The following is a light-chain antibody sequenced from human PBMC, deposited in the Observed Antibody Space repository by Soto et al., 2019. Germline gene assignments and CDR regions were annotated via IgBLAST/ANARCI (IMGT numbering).Light chain of an antibody. CDR2: DVS. Sequence: QPVLTQPRSVSGSPGQSVTISCTGTSSDVGGYNYVSWYQQHPGKAPKLMIYDVSKRPSGVPDRFSGSKSGNTASLTISGLQAEDEADYYCCSYAGSSTVVFGGGTKVTVL. J-gene: IGLJ2*01. V-gene: IGLV2-11*01. CDR1: SSDVGGYNY. CDR3: CSYAGSSTVV.